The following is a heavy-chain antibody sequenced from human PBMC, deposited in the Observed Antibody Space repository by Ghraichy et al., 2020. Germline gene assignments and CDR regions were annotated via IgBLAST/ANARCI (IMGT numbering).Heavy chain of an antibody. CDR3: AKEQYSSSWSYQTYFDY. CDR1: GFTFSIYG. J-gene: IGHJ4*02. D-gene: IGHD6-13*01. Sequence: GGSLRLSCAASGFTFSIYGMHWVRQAPGKGLEWVAVISYDGSNKYYADSVKGRFTISRDNSKNTLYLQMNSLRAEDTAVYYCAKEQYSSSWSYQTYFDYWGQGTLVTVSS. CDR2: ISYDGSNK. V-gene: IGHV3-30*18.